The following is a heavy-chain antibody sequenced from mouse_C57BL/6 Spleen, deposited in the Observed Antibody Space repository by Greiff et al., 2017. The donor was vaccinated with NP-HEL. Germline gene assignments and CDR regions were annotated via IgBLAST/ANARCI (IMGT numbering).Heavy chain of an antibody. J-gene: IGHJ1*03. CDR3: AIYDSYLYWYCDV. Sequence: EVQLQQSGAELVKPGASVKLSCTASGFNIKDYYMYWVKQSTDQGLEWIGRIDPEDGDTNYAPKFQGKATITADTSSNTAYLQLSSLKSEDTAVYYCAIYDSYLYWYCDVGGRGTTDTVPT. D-gene: IGHD2-3*01. CDR2: IDPEDGDT. CDR1: GFNIKDYY. V-gene: IGHV14-2*01.